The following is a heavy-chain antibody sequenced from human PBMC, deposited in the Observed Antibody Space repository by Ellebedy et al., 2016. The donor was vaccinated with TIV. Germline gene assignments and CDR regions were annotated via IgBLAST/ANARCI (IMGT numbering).Heavy chain of an antibody. V-gene: IGHV3-23*01. D-gene: IGHD3-22*01. J-gene: IGHJ4*02. CDR2: ISNTGSRT. CDR1: GFTFNSYA. Sequence: GESLKISCAASGFTFNSYAMSWVRQAPGKGLEWVSTISNTGSRTYYAASVEGRFIISRDNSKRTLFLQMNSLRAEDTAVYCCAKGRGGGSDSSAPRYYFDYWGLGTLVTVSS. CDR3: AKGRGGGSDSSAPRYYFDY.